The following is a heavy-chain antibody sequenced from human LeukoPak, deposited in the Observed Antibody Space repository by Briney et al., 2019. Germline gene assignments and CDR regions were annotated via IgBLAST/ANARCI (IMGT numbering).Heavy chain of an antibody. D-gene: IGHD6-13*01. CDR3: ARAPPFSPPPRGIAEYYFDY. CDR1: GFTFSSYS. J-gene: IGHJ4*02. CDR2: ISSSSSYI. V-gene: IGHV3-21*01. Sequence: PGGSLRLSCAASGFTFSSYSMNWVRQAPGKGLEWVSSISSSSSYIYYADSVKGRFTISRDNAKNSLYLQMNSLRAEDTAVYYCARAPPFSPPPRGIAEYYFDYWGQGTLVTVSS.